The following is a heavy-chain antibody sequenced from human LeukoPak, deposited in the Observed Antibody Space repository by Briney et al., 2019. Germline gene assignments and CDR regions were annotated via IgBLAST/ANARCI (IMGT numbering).Heavy chain of an antibody. J-gene: IGHJ3*02. CDR3: AREEVPHGFDI. V-gene: IGHV4-59*01. CDR2: IYYSGST. CDR1: GGSISTYY. Sequence: SETLSLTCTVSGGSISTYYWSWIRQPPGKGLEYIGYIYYSGSTNYNPSLKSRVTMSLETSKNQFSLKLSSVTAADTAVYYCAREEVPHGFDIWGQGTMVTVSS.